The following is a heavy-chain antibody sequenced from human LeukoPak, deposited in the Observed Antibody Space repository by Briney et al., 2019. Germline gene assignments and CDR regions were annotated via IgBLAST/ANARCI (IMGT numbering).Heavy chain of an antibody. J-gene: IGHJ4*02. Sequence: ETLSLTCTVSGGSISSSSYYWGWIRQPPGKGLEWVSSISSSSIYIYYADSLKGRFTISRNNAKNSLYLHIDSLRAEDTAVYFCARGREGYSYTFDYWGQGTLVTVSS. CDR2: ISSSSIYI. CDR3: ARGREGYSYTFDY. V-gene: IGHV3-21*01. CDR1: GGSISSSS. D-gene: IGHD5-18*01.